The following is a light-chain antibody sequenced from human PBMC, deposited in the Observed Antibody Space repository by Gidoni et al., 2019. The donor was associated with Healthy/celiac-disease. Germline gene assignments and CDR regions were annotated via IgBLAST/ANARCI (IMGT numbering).Light chain of an antibody. CDR3: QQSYSTPLFT. V-gene: IGKV1-39*01. CDR2: AAS. CDR1: QSISIY. J-gene: IGKJ3*01. Sequence: DIQMTQSPSSLSASVGDRVTITCRASQSISIYLNWYQQKPGKAPKLLIYAASSLQSGVPSRFSGRGSGTAFTLTISSLQPEYFATYSCQQSYSTPLFTSGPGTKVDIK.